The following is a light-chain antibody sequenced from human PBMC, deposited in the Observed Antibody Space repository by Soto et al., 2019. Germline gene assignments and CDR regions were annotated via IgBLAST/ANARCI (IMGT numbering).Light chain of an antibody. Sequence: EIVMTQTPLSLSVTPGQPASISCKSSRSLLNTDGKTYVYWYQQKPGQPPQLLISEVSYRFSGVPDRFSGSGSGTDFTLKISRVQPEDFGVYYCMQSLHLPWTFGQGTKVE. CDR2: EVS. J-gene: IGKJ1*01. CDR1: RSLLNTDGKTY. CDR3: MQSLHLPWT. V-gene: IGKV2D-29*01.